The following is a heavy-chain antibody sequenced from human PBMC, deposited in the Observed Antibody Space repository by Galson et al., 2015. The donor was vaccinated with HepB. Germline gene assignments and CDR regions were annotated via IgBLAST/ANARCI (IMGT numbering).Heavy chain of an antibody. D-gene: IGHD3-10*01. CDR1: GFTFSRYA. V-gene: IGHV3-30-3*01. Sequence: SLRLSCAASGFTFSRYAMHWVRQAPGKGLEWVAVISYDGSNKYYVDSVKGRFTISRDNSKNTLYLRMNSLRAEDTAVYYCATQENFYGSGSSDHHYGMDVWGQGTTVTVSS. CDR3: ATQENFYGSGSSDHHYGMDV. J-gene: IGHJ6*02. CDR2: ISYDGSNK.